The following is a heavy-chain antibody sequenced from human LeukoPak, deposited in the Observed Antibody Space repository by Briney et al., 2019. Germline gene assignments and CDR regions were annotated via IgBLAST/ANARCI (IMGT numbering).Heavy chain of an antibody. V-gene: IGHV3-7*01. CDR3: ARMTVYSSSWLAYYMDV. CDR1: GFTVSSYW. D-gene: IGHD6-13*01. Sequence: AGGSLRLSCAASGFTVSSYWMSWVRQVPGKGLEWVANIKQDGSDKYYVDSVKGRFTISRDNAQNSLYLQMNSLRAEDTAVYYCARMTVYSSSWLAYYMDVWGKGTTVTVSS. J-gene: IGHJ6*03. CDR2: IKQDGSDK.